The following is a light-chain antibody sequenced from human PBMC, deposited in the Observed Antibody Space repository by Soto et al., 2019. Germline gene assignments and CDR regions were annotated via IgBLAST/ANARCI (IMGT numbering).Light chain of an antibody. CDR2: RAS. J-gene: IGKJ1*01. V-gene: IGKV3-20*01. Sequence: DIVLTQSPGTLSLSPGERATLSCRASQSVSSSYLAWYQQKPGQAPRLLIYRASSRATGIPDRFSGSGSGTDFTLTISRLEPENFAVYYCQQYGSYWTFGQGTKVEIK. CDR1: QSVSSSY. CDR3: QQYGSYWT.